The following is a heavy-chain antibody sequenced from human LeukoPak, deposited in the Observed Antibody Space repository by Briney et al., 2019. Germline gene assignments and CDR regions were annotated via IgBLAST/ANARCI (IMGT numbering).Heavy chain of an antibody. Sequence: SETLSLTCTVSGGSISSYYWSWIRQPPGKGLEWIGYIYYSGSTNYNPSLKSRVTISVDTSKNQFSLRLSSVTAADTAVYYCARHGNYDSSGYPSSLDFWGQGALVTVSS. V-gene: IGHV4-59*08. CDR2: IYYSGST. J-gene: IGHJ4*02. CDR3: ARHGNYDSSGYPSSLDF. D-gene: IGHD3-22*01. CDR1: GGSISSYY.